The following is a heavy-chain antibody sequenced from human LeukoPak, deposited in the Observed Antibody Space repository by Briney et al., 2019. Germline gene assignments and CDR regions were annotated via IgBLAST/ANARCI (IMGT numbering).Heavy chain of an antibody. D-gene: IGHD1-14*01. CDR1: SGSISSSNYY. V-gene: IGHV4-39*01. CDR2: LYYTGST. J-gene: IGHJ5*01. CDR3: ARLKKPGWFGP. Sequence: SETLSLTCTVSSGSISSSNYYWGWIRQPPGKGLEWIGNLYYTGSTYYNPSLKSRVTLSVDTSKNQFSLKLSSVTAADTAVYYCARLKKPGWFGPLGQGTLVTVSS.